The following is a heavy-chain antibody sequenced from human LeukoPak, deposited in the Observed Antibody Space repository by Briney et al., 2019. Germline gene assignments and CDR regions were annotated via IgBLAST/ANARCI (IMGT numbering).Heavy chain of an antibody. CDR2: ISGSGGYT. J-gene: IGHJ4*02. V-gene: IGHV3-23*01. CDR3: ARAQNDFWSGYPTKY. CDR1: GFTFSSYG. Sequence: PGRSLRLSCAASGFTFSSYGMHWVRQAPGKGLEWVSAISGSGGYTYYADSVKGRFTISRDNSKNTLYLQMNSLRAEDTAVYYCARAQNDFWSGYPTKYWGQGTLVTVSS. D-gene: IGHD3-3*01.